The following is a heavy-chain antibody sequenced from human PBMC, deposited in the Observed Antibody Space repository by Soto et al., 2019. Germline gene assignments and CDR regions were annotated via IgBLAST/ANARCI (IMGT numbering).Heavy chain of an antibody. J-gene: IGHJ4*02. Sequence: SETLSLTCTVSGASITSSSYWSWIRQPAGKGLEWIGRFSLSGTTNYNPSLRSRVTMSANVSKNQFSLRLTSVTAADTALYYCARGMTPPGAPAWYYFDSWGQGTLVTVSS. V-gene: IGHV4-4*07. CDR2: FSLSGTT. D-gene: IGHD2-8*02. CDR3: ARGMTPPGAPAWYYFDS. CDR1: GASITSSSY.